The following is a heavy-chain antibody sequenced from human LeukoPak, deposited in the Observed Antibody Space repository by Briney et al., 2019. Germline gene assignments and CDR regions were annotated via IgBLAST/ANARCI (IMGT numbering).Heavy chain of an antibody. D-gene: IGHD6-13*01. CDR3: AKDNVAAGYFDY. Sequence: GGSLRLSCAASGFTFSSYGMHWVRQAPGKGLEWVAFIRYDGSNKYYADSVKGRFTISRNNSKNTLYLQMNSLRAEDTAVYYCAKDNVAAGYFDYWGQGTLVTVSS. CDR1: GFTFSSYG. J-gene: IGHJ4*02. V-gene: IGHV3-30*02. CDR2: IRYDGSNK.